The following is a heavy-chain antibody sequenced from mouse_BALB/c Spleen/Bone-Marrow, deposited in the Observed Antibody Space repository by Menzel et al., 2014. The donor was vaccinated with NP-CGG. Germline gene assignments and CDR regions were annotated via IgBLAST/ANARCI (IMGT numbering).Heavy chain of an antibody. Sequence: DVQLQESGPGLVKPSQSLSLTCSVTGYSITSGYYWNWIRQFPGNKLEWMGYISYDGSNNYNPSLKNRISITRDTSKNQFFLKLNSVTTEDTATYYCARDRAMDYWGQGTSVTVSS. CDR1: GYSITSGYY. J-gene: IGHJ4*01. CDR3: ARDRAMDY. V-gene: IGHV3-6*02. CDR2: ISYDGSN.